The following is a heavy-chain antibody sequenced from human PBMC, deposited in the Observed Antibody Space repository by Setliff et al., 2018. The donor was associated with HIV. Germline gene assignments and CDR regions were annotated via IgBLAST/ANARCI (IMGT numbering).Heavy chain of an antibody. J-gene: IGHJ4*02. CDR2: INPGSGDT. Sequence: RASVKVSCKASGYTFAAYYIHWLRQAPGQGLEWMGWINPGSGDTNYAQKFQGRVTMTSDTSTRTVYIELSSLTSDDTAVYFCARVLSVTMIRGAHGYWGQGTLVTVSS. V-gene: IGHV1-2*02. D-gene: IGHD3-10*01. CDR3: ARVLSVTMIRGAHGY. CDR1: GYTFAAYY.